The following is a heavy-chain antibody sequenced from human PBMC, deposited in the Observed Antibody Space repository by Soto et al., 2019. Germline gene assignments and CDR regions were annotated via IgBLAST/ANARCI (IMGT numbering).Heavy chain of an antibody. J-gene: IGHJ4*02. CDR2: TYYRSKWYN. V-gene: IGHV6-1*01. CDR1: GDSVSSNSAP. CDR3: ARDPGAAVSGDYYFDY. D-gene: IGHD6-13*01. Sequence: SQTLSLTCAISGDSVSSNSAPWDWIRQSPSRDPEWLGRTYYRSKWYNDYAVSVKSRITINPDTSKNQFSLQLNSVTPEDTAVYYCARDPGAAVSGDYYFDYWGQGTLVTVSS.